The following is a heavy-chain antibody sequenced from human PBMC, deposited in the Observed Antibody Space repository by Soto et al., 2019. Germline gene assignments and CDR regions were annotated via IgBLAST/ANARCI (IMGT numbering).Heavy chain of an antibody. CDR3: TRTSTGYYHAY. CDR2: INSDGTTT. Sequence: GGSLRLSCGASGFTFSSNWMHWVRQAPGKGLVWVSRINSDGTTTNYADSVKGRFTISRDNAKDTLYLQMNSLRAEDTALYYCTRTSTGYYHAYWGQGTLVTVSS. CDR1: GFTFSSNW. V-gene: IGHV3-74*01. D-gene: IGHD6-19*01. J-gene: IGHJ4*02.